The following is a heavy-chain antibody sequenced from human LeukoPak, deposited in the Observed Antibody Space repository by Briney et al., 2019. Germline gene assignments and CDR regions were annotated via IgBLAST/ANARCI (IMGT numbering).Heavy chain of an antibody. D-gene: IGHD5-24*01. V-gene: IGHV3-30*04. Sequence: GGSLRLSCAASGFTFSSYAMHWVRQAPGKGLEWVAVISYDGSNKYYADSVKGRFTISRDNSKNTLYLQMNNLRAEDTAVYYCAREGRRWLQLSFDYWGQGTLVTVSS. CDR1: GFTFSSYA. CDR2: ISYDGSNK. CDR3: AREGRRWLQLSFDY. J-gene: IGHJ4*02.